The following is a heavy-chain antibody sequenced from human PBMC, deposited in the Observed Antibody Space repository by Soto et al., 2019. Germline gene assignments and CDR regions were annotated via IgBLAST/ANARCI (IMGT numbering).Heavy chain of an antibody. CDR2: IYYSGST. V-gene: IGHV4-31*03. D-gene: IGHD2-15*01. CDR3: ARGSLRVAATPYNWFDP. Sequence: SETLSLTCTVSGGSISSGGYYWSWIRQHPXKGLEWIGYIYYSGSTYYNPSLKSRVTISVDTSKNQFSLKLSSVTAADTAVYYCARGSLRVAATPYNWFDPWGQGTLVTVSS. CDR1: GGSISSGGYY. J-gene: IGHJ5*02.